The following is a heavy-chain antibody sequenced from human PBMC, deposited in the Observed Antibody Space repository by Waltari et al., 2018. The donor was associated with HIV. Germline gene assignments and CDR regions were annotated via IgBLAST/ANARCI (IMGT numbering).Heavy chain of an antibody. Sequence: QVQLQESGPGLVKPSETLSLTCTVSGGSISSYYWSWSRQPTGKGLEWIGYIYYSGSTNYNPSLKSRVTISVDTSKNQFSLKLSSVTAADTAVYYCARDIPFDSSGYYSLRAFDIWGQGTMVTVSS. CDR2: IYYSGST. CDR3: ARDIPFDSSGYYSLRAFDI. V-gene: IGHV4-59*01. D-gene: IGHD3-22*01. J-gene: IGHJ3*02. CDR1: GGSISSYY.